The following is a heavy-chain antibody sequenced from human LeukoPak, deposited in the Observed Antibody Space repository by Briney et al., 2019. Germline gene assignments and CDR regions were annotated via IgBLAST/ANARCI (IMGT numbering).Heavy chain of an antibody. CDR2: ISSSGSTI. D-gene: IGHD3-22*01. CDR3: ARDQYYYDSSGYYPLGMDV. J-gene: IGHJ6*03. CDR1: GFTFSSYE. V-gene: IGHV3-48*03. Sequence: GGSLRLSCAASGFTFSSYEMNWVRQAPGKGLEWVSYISSSGSTIYYADSVKGRFTISRDNAKNSLYLQMNNLRAEDTAVYYCARDQYYYDSSGYYPLGMDVWGKGTTVTVSS.